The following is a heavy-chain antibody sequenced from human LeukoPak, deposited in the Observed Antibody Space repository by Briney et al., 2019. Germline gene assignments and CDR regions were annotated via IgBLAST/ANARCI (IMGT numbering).Heavy chain of an antibody. D-gene: IGHD3-10*01. V-gene: IGHV4-38-2*01. CDR1: GYSISSGYY. CDR3: ARLESGYYGSGSPDY. J-gene: IGHJ4*02. CDR2: IYHSGST. Sequence: PSETLSLTCAVSGYSISSGYYWGWIRQPPGKGLEWIGSIYHSGSTYYNPFLKSRVTILVDTSKNQFSLKLSSVTAADTAVYYCARLESGYYGSGSPDYWGQGTLVTVSS.